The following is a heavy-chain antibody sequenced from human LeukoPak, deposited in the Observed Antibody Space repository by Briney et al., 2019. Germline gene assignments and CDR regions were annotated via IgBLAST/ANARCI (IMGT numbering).Heavy chain of an antibody. CDR1: GFTSSSNA. CDR3: GKGGVPVVSPAVN. V-gene: IGHV3-30-3*01. J-gene: IGHJ4*02. Sequence: GGSLRLSCAASGFTSSSNAMDWVRQAPGKGLEWVAVISYDGSNKYYADSVKGRFTISRDNSKNTLYLQMNSLRAEDTAVYYCGKGGVPVVSPAVNWGQGTLVTVSS. D-gene: IGHD2-2*01. CDR2: ISYDGSNK.